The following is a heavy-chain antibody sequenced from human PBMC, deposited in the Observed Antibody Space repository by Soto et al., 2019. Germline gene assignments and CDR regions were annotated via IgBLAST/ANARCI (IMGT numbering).Heavy chain of an antibody. V-gene: IGHV3-53*04. CDR3: ARDGPYDYASRMDV. D-gene: IGHD3-10*01. Sequence: EVQLVESGGGLVQPGGSLRLSCAASGIPVSSNYMTWVRQAPGKGLEWVSVLHSGGDTYYANSVKGRFTISRHDSTNTLFLEMNMLTPEDTAVYYCARDGPYDYASRMDVWGQGTTVSVSS. CDR2: LHSGGDT. CDR1: GIPVSSNY. J-gene: IGHJ6*02.